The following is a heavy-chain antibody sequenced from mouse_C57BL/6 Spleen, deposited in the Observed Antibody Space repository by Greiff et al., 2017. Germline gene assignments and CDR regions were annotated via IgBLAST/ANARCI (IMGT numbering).Heavy chain of an antibody. J-gene: IGHJ4*01. D-gene: IGHD1-3*01. CDR1: GFNIKDDY. CDR2: IDPENGDT. V-gene: IGHV14-4*01. CDR3: TTGKLDYAMDY. Sequence: VQLQQSGAELVRPGASVKLSCTASGFNIKDDYMHWVKQRPEQGLEWIGWIDPENGDTEYASKFQGKATITADTSSNTAYLQLSSLTSEDTAVYYCTTGKLDYAMDYWGQGTSVTVAS.